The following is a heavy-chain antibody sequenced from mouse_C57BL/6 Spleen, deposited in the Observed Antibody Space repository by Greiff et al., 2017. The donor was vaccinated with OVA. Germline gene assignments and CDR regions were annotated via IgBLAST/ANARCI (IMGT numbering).Heavy chain of an antibody. V-gene: IGHV1-18*01. CDR2: INPNNGGT. CDR1: GYTFTDYN. CDR3: ARRGGIYYDYAFAY. D-gene: IGHD2-4*01. Sequence: EVQLQQSGPELVKPGASVKIPCKASGYTFTDYNMDWVKQSHGKSLEWIGDINPNNGGTIYNQKFKGKATLTVDKSSSTAYMELRSLTSEDTAVYYCARRGGIYYDYAFAYWGQGTLVTVSA. J-gene: IGHJ3*01.